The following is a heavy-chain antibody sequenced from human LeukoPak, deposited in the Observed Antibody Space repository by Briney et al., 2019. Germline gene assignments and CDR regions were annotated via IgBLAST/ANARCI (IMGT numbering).Heavy chain of an antibody. J-gene: IGHJ4*02. V-gene: IGHV3-48*02. CDR3: ARGTYYYDSSGYRDY. CDR2: ISSSSSTI. Sequence: AGSLRLSCAASGFTFSSYSMNWVRQAPGKGLEWVGYISSSSSTIYYADSVKGRFTISRDNAKNSLYLQMNSLRDEDTAVYYCARGTYYYDSSGYRDYWGQGTLVTVSS. CDR1: GFTFSSYS. D-gene: IGHD3-22*01.